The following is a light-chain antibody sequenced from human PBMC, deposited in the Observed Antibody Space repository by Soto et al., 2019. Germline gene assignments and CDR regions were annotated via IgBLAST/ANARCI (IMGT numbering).Light chain of an antibody. CDR1: QSLSGN. V-gene: IGKV3-15*01. CDR2: RAS. Sequence: EIVMTHSPATLAVSPGGTATRSFMASQSLSGNLAWYQQKPGQAPRLLIFRASTRATGVPARFSGRGSGTDFTLTISGLQSEDFAVYYCQQYSNWPRTFGQGTKVDIK. J-gene: IGKJ1*01. CDR3: QQYSNWPRT.